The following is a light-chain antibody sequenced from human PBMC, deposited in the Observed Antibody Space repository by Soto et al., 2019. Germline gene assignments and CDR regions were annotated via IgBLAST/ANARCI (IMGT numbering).Light chain of an antibody. V-gene: IGLV1-51*02. CDR2: EDN. CDR1: SSNIGSHS. Sequence: QSVLTQPPSVSAAPGQTVTISCSGSSSNIGSHSVSWYQQVPGTAPKLLIYEDNKRPSGIPDRFSGSKSGTSATLGITGLQTGDEADYYCGSWDTSLSAGGVFGTGTKLTVL. CDR3: GSWDTSLSAGGV. J-gene: IGLJ1*01.